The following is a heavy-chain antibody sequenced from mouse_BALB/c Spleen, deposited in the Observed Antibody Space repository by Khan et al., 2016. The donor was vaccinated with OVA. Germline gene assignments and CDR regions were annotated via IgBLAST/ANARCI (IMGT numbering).Heavy chain of an antibody. J-gene: IGHJ2*01. CDR3: ARLEDI. D-gene: IGHD1-3*01. V-gene: IGHV2-9*02. CDR1: GYSLTRYG. Sequence: QVQLKQSGPGLVAPSQSLSITCTVYGYSLTRYGVHWVRQPPGKGLEWLGLIWAGGSTNYNWALMSRLSISIDNSKSQVFLKMKSLQTDDTAMYYCARLEDIWGQGTTLTVSS. CDR2: IWAGGST.